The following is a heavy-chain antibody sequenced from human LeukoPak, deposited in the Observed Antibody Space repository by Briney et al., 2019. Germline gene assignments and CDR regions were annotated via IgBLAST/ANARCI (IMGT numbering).Heavy chain of an antibody. J-gene: IGHJ6*03. Sequence: GVSLRLSCAPSGFTFSSYSMNWVRQAPGKWLEWVSSISSSSSYIYYADSVKGRFTISRDNLKNTLYLQMNGLRAEDTAVYYCAKNRGHCVDGVCHNYYYMDVWGRGTTVTVSS. CDR2: ISSSSSYI. CDR1: GFTFSSYS. V-gene: IGHV3-21*04. D-gene: IGHD2-8*02. CDR3: AKNRGHCVDGVCHNYYYMDV.